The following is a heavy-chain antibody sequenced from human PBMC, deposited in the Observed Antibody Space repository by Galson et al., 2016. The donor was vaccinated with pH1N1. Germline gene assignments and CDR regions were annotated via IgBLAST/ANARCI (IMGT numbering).Heavy chain of an antibody. CDR2: INPNSGGT. CDR3: ARGSVEGATRTDLFHI. CDR1: GYTFIGYY. Sequence: SVKVSCKASGYTFIGYYVHWVRQAPGQGLEWMGWINPNSGGTKYAEKFQGRVTMTRDTSISTAYMELSSLRSDDTALYYCARGSVEGATRTDLFHIRGQGTMVTVSS. V-gene: IGHV1-2*02. J-gene: IGHJ3*02. D-gene: IGHD1-26*01.